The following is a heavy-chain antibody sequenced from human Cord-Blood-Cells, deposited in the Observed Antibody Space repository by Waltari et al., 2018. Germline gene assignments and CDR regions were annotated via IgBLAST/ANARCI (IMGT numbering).Heavy chain of an antibody. CDR1: GYTFTSSD. D-gene: IGHD1-26*01. Sequence: QVQLVQSGAEVKKPGASVKVSCKASGYTFTSSDINWVLQATGQGLEWMGWMNPNSGNTGYAQKFQGRVTITRNTSISTAYMELSSLRSEDTAVYYCARVYSGSYYAFDIWGQGTMVTVSS. J-gene: IGHJ3*02. CDR3: ARVYSGSYYAFDI. CDR2: MNPNSGNT. V-gene: IGHV1-8*03.